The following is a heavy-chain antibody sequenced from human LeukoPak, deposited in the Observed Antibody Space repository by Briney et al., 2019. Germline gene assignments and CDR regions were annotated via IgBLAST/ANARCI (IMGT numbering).Heavy chain of an antibody. CDR1: GGSLSGLY. D-gene: IGHD3-10*01. V-gene: IGHV4-34*01. CDR2: INQSGST. CDR3: GRGRYYNGSGSYPPPRYYYYMDG. J-gene: IGHJ6*03. Sequence: SETLSLTCALYGGSLSGLYWRWIRHPPGKGREWLGEINQSGSTNYNPSLKTRVPIPVETPKHQLSLKLLSVTAAHTAVFYCGRGRYYNGSGSYPPPRYYYYMDGWGKGTTVTVSS.